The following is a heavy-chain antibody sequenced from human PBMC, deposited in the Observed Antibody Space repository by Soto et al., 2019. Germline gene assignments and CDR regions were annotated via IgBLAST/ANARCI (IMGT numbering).Heavy chain of an antibody. CDR1: GFTFSGHW. CDR3: ARDRSFWSGTTCRRGRIYYYYMDV. D-gene: IGHD3-3*01. Sequence: EVHLVESGGGLVQPGGSLRLSCAASGFTFSGHWMSWVRQAPGKGLEWVAHIKQDGSETFYVGSVKGRFTISRDNAKNSLDLQTNSLRAEDTALYYCARDRSFWSGTTCRRGRIYYYYMDVWGNGTTVTGSS. V-gene: IGHV3-7*01. CDR2: IKQDGSET. J-gene: IGHJ6*03.